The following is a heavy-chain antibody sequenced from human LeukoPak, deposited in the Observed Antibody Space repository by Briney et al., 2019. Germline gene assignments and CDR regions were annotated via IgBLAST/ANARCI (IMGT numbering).Heavy chain of an antibody. J-gene: IGHJ4*02. CDR3: ARNLGSGLYAIDY. Sequence: ASVKVSFKASGYTFTGYYMHWVRQAPGQGLEWMGWINPNSGGTNYAQKFQGRVTMTRDTSISTAYMELSRLRSDDTAVYYCARNLGSGLYAIDYWGQGTLVTVSS. V-gene: IGHV1-2*02. CDR2: INPNSGGT. D-gene: IGHD6-19*01. CDR1: GYTFTGYY.